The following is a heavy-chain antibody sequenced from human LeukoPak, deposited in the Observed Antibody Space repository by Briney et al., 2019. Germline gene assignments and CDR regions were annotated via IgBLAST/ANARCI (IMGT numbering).Heavy chain of an antibody. CDR2: IYYSGST. J-gene: IGHJ6*02. CDR1: GGSISSYY. D-gene: IGHD2-2*01. V-gene: IGHV4-59*12. CDR3: ARDSRYCNSISCYGRPGYYGLDV. Sequence: SETLSLTCTVSGGSISSYYWSWIRQPPGKGLEWIGYIYYSGSTNYNPSLKSRVTISVDTSKNQFSLKLSSVTAADTALYYCARDSRYCNSISCYGRPGYYGLDVWGQGTTVTVSS.